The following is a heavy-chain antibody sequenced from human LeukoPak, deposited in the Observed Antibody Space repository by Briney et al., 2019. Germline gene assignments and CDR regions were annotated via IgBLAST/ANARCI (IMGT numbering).Heavy chain of an antibody. CDR1: GGSIRSYY. CDR2: IYYSGST. J-gene: IGHJ3*02. Sequence: SETLSLTCTVSGGSIRSYYWSWIRQPPGKGLEWIGYIYYSGSTNYNPSLKSRVTISVDTSKNQFSLKLSSVTAADTAVYYCARGLGYGEYLVPFNIWGQGTLVTVSS. V-gene: IGHV4-59*01. D-gene: IGHD4-17*01. CDR3: ARGLGYGEYLVPFNI.